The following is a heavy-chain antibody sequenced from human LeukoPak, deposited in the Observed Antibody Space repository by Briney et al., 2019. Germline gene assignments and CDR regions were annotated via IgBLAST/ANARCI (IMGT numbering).Heavy chain of an antibody. CDR2: ISIGGTTI. Sequence: GGSLRLSCVVTGSTLSSYSMNWVRQAPGKGLEWVSHISIGGTTIHYADSVRGRFTIPRDSAKNSLYLQMNSLRAEDTAVYYCSTAKFDYWGPGTMLTVSS. CDR3: STAKFDY. CDR1: GSTLSSYS. V-gene: IGHV3-48*01. J-gene: IGHJ4*02.